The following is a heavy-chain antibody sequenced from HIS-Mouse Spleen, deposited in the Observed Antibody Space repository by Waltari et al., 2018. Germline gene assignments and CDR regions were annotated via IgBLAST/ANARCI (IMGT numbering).Heavy chain of an antibody. CDR1: GGSISSSSYY. CDR3: AREIPYSSSWYDWYFDL. CDR2: IDYSGST. J-gene: IGHJ2*01. V-gene: IGHV4-39*07. Sequence: QLQLQESGPGLVRPSETLSLTCTVSGGSISSSSYYWGWIRQPPGKGLEWIGSIDYSGSTSYNPSLTRRVTISVEPSKNQCSLKLSDVTAADTAVYYCAREIPYSSSWYDWYFDLWGRGTLVTVSS. D-gene: IGHD6-13*01.